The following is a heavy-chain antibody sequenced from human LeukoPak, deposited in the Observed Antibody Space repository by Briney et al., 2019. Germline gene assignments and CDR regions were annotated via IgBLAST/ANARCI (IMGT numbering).Heavy chain of an antibody. V-gene: IGHV3-21*01. CDR3: ARDHHDSSGYYPNAFDY. CDR1: GFTFSSYS. Sequence: GGSLRLSCAASGFTFSSYSMNWVRQAPGKGLEWVSSISSSSSYIYYADSVKGRFTISRDNAKNSLYLQMNSLRAEDTAVYYCARDHHDSSGYYPNAFDYWGQGTLVTVSS. CDR2: ISSSSSYI. D-gene: IGHD3-22*01. J-gene: IGHJ4*02.